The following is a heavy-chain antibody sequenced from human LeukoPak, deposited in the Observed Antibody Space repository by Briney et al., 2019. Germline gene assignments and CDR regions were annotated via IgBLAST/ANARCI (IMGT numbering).Heavy chain of an antibody. D-gene: IGHD4-23*01. CDR3: ARDYGGSSPFDY. J-gene: IGHJ4*02. CDR2: ISGSGGSI. V-gene: IGHV3-23*01. Sequence: GGSLRLSCAASGFTFSSYAMSWVRQAPGKGLEWVSAISGSGGSIYYADSVKGRFTISRDNAKNSLYLHMNSLRAEDTAVYYCARDYGGSSPFDYWGQGTLVTVSS. CDR1: GFTFSSYA.